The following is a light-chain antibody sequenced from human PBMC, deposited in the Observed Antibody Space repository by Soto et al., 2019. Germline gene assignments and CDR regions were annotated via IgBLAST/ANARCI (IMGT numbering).Light chain of an antibody. CDR2: EVT. V-gene: IGLV2-14*01. CDR3: SSYTSSSTQV. Sequence: QSALTQPASVSGSPGQSITISCTGTSSDVGRYNYVSWYQQYPGKAPKLMIYEVTNRPSGVSNRFSGSKSGNTASLTISGLQAEDEADYYCSSYTSSSTQVFGGGTKVTVL. J-gene: IGLJ3*02. CDR1: SSDVGRYNY.